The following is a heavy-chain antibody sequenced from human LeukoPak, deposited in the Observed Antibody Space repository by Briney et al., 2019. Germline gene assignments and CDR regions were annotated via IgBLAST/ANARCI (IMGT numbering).Heavy chain of an antibody. Sequence: ASVKVSCKAFGYTFTSNFMHWVRQAPGRGPEWVGVISPSGGSTTYAQKFQGRVTLTSDMSTRTDYLGLSSLRSEDAAVYYCARPRGNIEMATNPFDYWGQGTLVTVSS. J-gene: IGHJ4*02. CDR1: GYTFTSNF. CDR2: ISPSGGST. D-gene: IGHD5-24*01. V-gene: IGHV1-46*01. CDR3: ARPRGNIEMATNPFDY.